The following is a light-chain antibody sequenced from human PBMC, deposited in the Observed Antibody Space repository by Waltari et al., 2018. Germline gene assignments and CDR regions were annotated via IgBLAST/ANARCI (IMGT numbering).Light chain of an antibody. V-gene: IGLV2-11*01. CDR2: DVS. J-gene: IGLJ1*01. CDR3: CSYGGTYNV. CDR1: SSDVGGYNH. Sequence: QSALTQPRSVSGSPGPSVTISCTGTSSDVGGYNHVSWFQQHPGKAPKLMISDVSQRPSGVPGRFSGSKSGNTASPTISGLQAEDDADYYCCSYGGTYNVFGTGTKVTVL.